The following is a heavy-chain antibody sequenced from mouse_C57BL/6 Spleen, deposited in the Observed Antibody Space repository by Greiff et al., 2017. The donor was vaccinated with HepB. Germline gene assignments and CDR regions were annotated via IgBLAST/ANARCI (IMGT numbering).Heavy chain of an antibody. Sequence: EVKLQESGPVLVKPGPSVKISCKASGFTFTDYYMHWVKQSHGKSLEWIGLVYPYNGGTSYNQKFKGKATLTVDTSSSTAYMELNSLTSEDSAVYYCARTNYGNLAWFAYWGQGTLVTVSA. CDR1: GFTFTDYY. CDR3: ARTNYGNLAWFAY. D-gene: IGHD2-1*01. V-gene: IGHV1-36*01. CDR2: VYPYNGGT. J-gene: IGHJ3*01.